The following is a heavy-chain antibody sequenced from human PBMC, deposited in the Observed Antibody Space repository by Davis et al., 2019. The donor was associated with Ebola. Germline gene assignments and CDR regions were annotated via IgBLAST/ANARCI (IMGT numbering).Heavy chain of an antibody. D-gene: IGHD3-3*01. J-gene: IGHJ4*02. Sequence: PGGSLRLSCAASGFTFSSYAMSWVRQAPGKGLEWVSAISGSGGSTYYADSVKGRFTISRDNSKNTLYLQMNSLRAEDTAVYYCAKDTGYYDFWSGYLPLPSHWGQGTLVAVSS. CDR3: AKDTGYYDFWSGYLPLPSH. V-gene: IGHV3-23*01. CDR2: ISGSGGST. CDR1: GFTFSSYA.